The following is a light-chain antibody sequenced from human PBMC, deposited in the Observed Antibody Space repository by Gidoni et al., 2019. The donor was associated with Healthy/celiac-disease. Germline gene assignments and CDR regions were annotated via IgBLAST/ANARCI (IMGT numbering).Light chain of an antibody. CDR3: QQYYSTPPYT. CDR1: QSVLYSSNNKNY. V-gene: IGKV4-1*01. Sequence: DIVMTQSPDSLAVSLDERATINCKSSQSVLYSSNNKNYLAWYQQKPGQPPKLLIYWASTRESGVPDRFSGSGSGTDFTLTISSLQAEDVAVYYCQQYYSTPPYTFGQXTKLEIK. CDR2: WAS. J-gene: IGKJ2*01.